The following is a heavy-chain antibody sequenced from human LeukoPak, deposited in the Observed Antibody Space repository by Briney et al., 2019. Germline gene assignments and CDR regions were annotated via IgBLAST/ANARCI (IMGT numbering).Heavy chain of an antibody. Sequence: GGSLRLSCAASGFTFSTYWMHWVRQTPGKGLVWVSRINSDGSITNYADSVKGRFTISRDNSQNTLYLEMNSLRAEDAAVYYRAKDSGAIALREIFDYWGRGTLVTVSS. CDR3: AKDSGAIALREIFDY. V-gene: IGHV3-74*01. CDR1: GFTFSTYW. D-gene: IGHD1-26*01. CDR2: INSDGSIT. J-gene: IGHJ4*02.